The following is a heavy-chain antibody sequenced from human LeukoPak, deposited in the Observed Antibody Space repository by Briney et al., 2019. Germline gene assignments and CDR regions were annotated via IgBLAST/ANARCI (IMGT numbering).Heavy chain of an antibody. CDR2: IRSKAYGGTT. CDR1: GFTFGDHA. J-gene: IGHJ4*02. CDR3: SRGIPTPGYSSGWYRIDY. V-gene: IGHV3-49*03. D-gene: IGHD6-19*01. Sequence: PGGSLRLSCTSSGFTFGDHAMSWFRQAPGKGLEGVGFIRSKAYGGTTEYAASVKGRFTISRDDSKSIAYLQMNSLKTEDTAVYYCSRGIPTPGYSSGWYRIDYWGQGTLVTVSS.